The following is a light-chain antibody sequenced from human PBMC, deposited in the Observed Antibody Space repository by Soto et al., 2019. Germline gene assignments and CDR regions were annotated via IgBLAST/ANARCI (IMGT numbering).Light chain of an antibody. CDR3: GTWDSGLSAVI. J-gene: IGLJ2*01. CDR1: SSNIGNNY. V-gene: IGLV1-51*01. CDR2: DNN. Sequence: QSVLTQPPSVSAAPGQKVTISCYGSSSNIGNNYVSWYQQLPGTAPKLLIYDNNKRPSGMPDRFSGSKSGTSATLGITGLQTGDEADYYRGTWDSGLSAVIFGGGTKVTVL.